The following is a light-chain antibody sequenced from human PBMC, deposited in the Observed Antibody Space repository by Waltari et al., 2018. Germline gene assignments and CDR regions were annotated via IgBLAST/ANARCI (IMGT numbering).Light chain of an antibody. CDR1: QSISSW. V-gene: IGKV1-5*03. CDR2: RAS. J-gene: IGKJ1*01. Sequence: DVQMTQSPTTLSASVGDRVTITCRASQSISSWLAWYQQKPGKVPKLLIYRASNLESGVPSRFSGSQSGTEFTLTIGSLQPDDFATYYCQHYSGDSPWTFGQGTKVEI. CDR3: QHYSGDSPWT.